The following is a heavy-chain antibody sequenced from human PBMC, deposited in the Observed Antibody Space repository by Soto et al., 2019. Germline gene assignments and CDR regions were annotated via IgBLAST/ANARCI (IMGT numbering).Heavy chain of an antibody. Sequence: ASVKVSCKASGYTFTSYAMHWLRQAPGQRLEWMGWMNAGNGNTKYSQKFQGRVTITRDTSASTAYMELSSLRSADTAVYYCARALTGNTAGDYYYGMDVWGQGTTVTVSS. V-gene: IGHV1-3*01. CDR3: ARALTGNTAGDYYYGMDV. D-gene: IGHD1-7*01. J-gene: IGHJ6*02. CDR1: GYTFTSYA. CDR2: MNAGNGNT.